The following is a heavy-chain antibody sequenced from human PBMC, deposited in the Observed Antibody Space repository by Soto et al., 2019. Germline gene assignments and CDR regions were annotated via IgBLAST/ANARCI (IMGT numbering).Heavy chain of an antibody. Sequence: QVQLVESGGGLVKPGGSLRLSCAVSGFTFSNYYMAWLRQAPGKGLEWVSYISTSGTSTFYADSVKDRFTISRDNAENSLFLQMDSLRVEDTAVYFCARDGVLFRAGFDSWGQGTLVTV. D-gene: IGHD3-16*01. CDR2: ISTSGTST. CDR3: ARDGVLFRAGFDS. V-gene: IGHV3-11*01. J-gene: IGHJ4*02. CDR1: GFTFSNYY.